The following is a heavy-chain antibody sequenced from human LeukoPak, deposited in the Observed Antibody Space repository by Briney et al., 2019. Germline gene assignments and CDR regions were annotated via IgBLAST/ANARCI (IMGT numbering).Heavy chain of an antibody. V-gene: IGHV4-61*02. CDR3: ARDGDGYNGWYFDL. Sequence: PSETLSLTCTVSGGSISSGSYYWSWIRQPPGKGLEWVGRIYTSGSTNYNPSLTSRVTISVDTSKNQFSLKLSSVTAADTAVYYCARDGDGYNGWYFDLWGRGTLVTVSS. CDR2: IYTSGST. CDR1: GGSISSGSYY. D-gene: IGHD5-24*01. J-gene: IGHJ2*01.